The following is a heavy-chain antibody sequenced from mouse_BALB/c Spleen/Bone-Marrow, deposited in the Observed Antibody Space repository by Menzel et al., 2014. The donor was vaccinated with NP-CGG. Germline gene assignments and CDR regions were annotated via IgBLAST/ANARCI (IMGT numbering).Heavy chain of an antibody. CDR3: ARCLTGTSAMDY. Sequence: QVQLQQSGVELVRPGTSVKVSCKASGYAFTNYWIEWVKQRPGQGLEWIGVINPGSGGTKYNEKFKGKATPTADKSSSTAYMQLSSLTSDESAVYFCARCLTGTSAMDYWGQGTSVTVSS. V-gene: IGHV1-54*01. CDR1: GYAFTNYW. J-gene: IGHJ4*01. D-gene: IGHD4-1*01. CDR2: INPGSGGT.